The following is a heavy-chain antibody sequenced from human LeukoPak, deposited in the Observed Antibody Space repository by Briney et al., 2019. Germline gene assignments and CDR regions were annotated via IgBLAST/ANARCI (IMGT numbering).Heavy chain of an antibody. CDR1: GFTFSSYS. CDR2: ISSSSSTI. J-gene: IGHJ4*02. CDR3: ARGALLWFGAKMEYYFDY. V-gene: IGHV3-48*01. Sequence: GGSLRLSCAASGFTFSSYSMNWVRQAPGKGLEWVSYISSSSSTIYYADSVKGRFTISRDNAKNSLYLQMNSLRAEDTAVYYCARGALLWFGAKMEYYFDYWGQGTPLTVSS. D-gene: IGHD3-10*01.